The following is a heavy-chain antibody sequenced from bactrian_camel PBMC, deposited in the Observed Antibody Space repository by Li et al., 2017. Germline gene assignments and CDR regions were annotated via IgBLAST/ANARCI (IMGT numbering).Heavy chain of an antibody. CDR2: VSNGGGTT. V-gene: IGHV3S40*01. D-gene: IGHD6*01. CDR1: GFTFNRYD. J-gene: IGHJ4*01. Sequence: VQLVESGGGLVQPGGSLRLSCAASGFTFNRYDMAWVRQAPGKGLEWVSVVSNGGGTTVYADSVKGRFTVSRDNAKNTLALQMDNLTTDDTGMYYCAIGVAGKPIAKGQGTQVTVS.